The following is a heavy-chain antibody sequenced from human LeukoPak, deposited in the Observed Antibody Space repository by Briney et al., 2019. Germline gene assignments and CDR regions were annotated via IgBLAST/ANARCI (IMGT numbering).Heavy chain of an antibody. CDR1: GFTFSNAW. D-gene: IGHD4-17*01. CDR2: IKSKTDGGTT. J-gene: IGHJ4*02. V-gene: IGHV3-15*01. Sequence: GGSLRLSCAASGFTFSNAWMSWVRQAPRKGLEWVGRIKSKTDGGTTDYAAPVKGRFTISRDDSKNTLYLQMNSLKTEDTAVYYCTTGDDYGDYGFNYWGQGTLVTVSS. CDR3: TTGDDYGDYGFNY.